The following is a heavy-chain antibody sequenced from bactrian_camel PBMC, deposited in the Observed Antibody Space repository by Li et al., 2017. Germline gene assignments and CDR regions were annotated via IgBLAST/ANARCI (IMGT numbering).Heavy chain of an antibody. J-gene: IGHJ4*01. V-gene: IGHV3S6*01. D-gene: IGHD3*01. CDR3: ALGGSAAAWSSLSESAFVY. Sequence: HVQLVESGGGSVQAGESLRLSCEVSDYSFSRYWAWFRQAPGKRREGIAVLERYGNTRVEDSVRGRFTISSDNAQNILYLQMNNLKPEDTGVYYCALGGSAAAWSSLSESAFVYWGQGTQVTVS. CDR1: DYSFSRYW. CDR2: LERYGNT.